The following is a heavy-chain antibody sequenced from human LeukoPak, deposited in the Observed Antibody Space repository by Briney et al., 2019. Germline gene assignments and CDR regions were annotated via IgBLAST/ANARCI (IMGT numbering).Heavy chain of an antibody. Sequence: SETLSLTCAVYGGSFSGYYWSWIRQPPGKGLEWMGEINHSGSTNYNPSLKSRVTISVDTSKNQFSLKLSSVTAADTAVYYCARSGRYPPGPFDYWGQGTLVTVSS. CDR3: ARSGRYPPGPFDY. CDR1: GGSFSGYY. V-gene: IGHV4-34*01. CDR2: INHSGST. J-gene: IGHJ4*02. D-gene: IGHD1-1*01.